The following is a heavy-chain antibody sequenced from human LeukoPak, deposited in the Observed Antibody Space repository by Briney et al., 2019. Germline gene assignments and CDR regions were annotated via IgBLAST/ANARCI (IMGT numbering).Heavy chain of an antibody. CDR1: GGSFSGYY. Sequence: SETLSLTCAVYGGSFSGYYWSWIRQPPGKGLEWIGEINHSGSTNYNPSLKSRVTISVDTSKNQFSLKLSSVTAADTAVYYCARLRDGYNLDTAYYYYYYYMDVWGKGTTVTVSS. V-gene: IGHV4-34*01. CDR3: ARLRDGYNLDTAYYYYYYYMDV. D-gene: IGHD5-24*01. J-gene: IGHJ6*03. CDR2: INHSGST.